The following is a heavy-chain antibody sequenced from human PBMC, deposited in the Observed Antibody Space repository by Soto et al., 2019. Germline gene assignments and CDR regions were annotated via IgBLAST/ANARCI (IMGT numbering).Heavy chain of an antibody. D-gene: IGHD2-2*01. V-gene: IGHV3-30*18. CDR2: ISYDGSNK. CDR1: GFTFTTYG. CDR3: AEVREYCSFPICFNICDLDY. J-gene: IGHJ4*02. Sequence: AGGSLRLSCAASGFTFTTYGMNWVRQAPGKGLEWVAVISYDGSNKLYADSVRGRFAISRDNYKNTLYLQMDSLRPEDTAVYFCAEVREYCSFPICFNICDLDYWGQGAPVTVSS.